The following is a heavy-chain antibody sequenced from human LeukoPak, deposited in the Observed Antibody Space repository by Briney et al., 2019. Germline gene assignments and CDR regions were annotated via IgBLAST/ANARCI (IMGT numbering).Heavy chain of an antibody. D-gene: IGHD1-26*01. Sequence: GGSLRLSCAASGFTFSNYAMYWVRQDPGKELEWVSTITSGDNTYYADSVKGRFTISRDNSKNTLYLQMNSLRAEDTALYYCAKLVGATTDFDYWGQGTLVTVSS. CDR1: GFTFSNYA. V-gene: IGHV3-23*01. J-gene: IGHJ4*02. CDR2: ITSGDNT. CDR3: AKLVGATTDFDY.